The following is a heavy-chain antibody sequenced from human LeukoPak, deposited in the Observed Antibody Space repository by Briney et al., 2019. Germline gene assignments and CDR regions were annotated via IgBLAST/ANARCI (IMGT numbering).Heavy chain of an antibody. CDR2: ISTNNGNT. CDR1: GYTFTNYV. Sequence: GASVKVSCKASGYTFTNYVINWVRQAPGQGLEWMGWISTNNGNTNYAQKFQGRVTMTTDTSTSTAYMELRSLRSDDTAVYYCARGKAAAYVLFDYWGQGTLVTVSS. J-gene: IGHJ4*02. V-gene: IGHV1-18*01. D-gene: IGHD2-2*01. CDR3: ARGKAAAYVLFDY.